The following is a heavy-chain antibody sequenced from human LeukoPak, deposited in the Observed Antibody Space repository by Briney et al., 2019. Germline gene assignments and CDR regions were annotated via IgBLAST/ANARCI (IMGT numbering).Heavy chain of an antibody. J-gene: IGHJ5*02. Sequence: ASVKVSRKASGFTFTAYWMHWVRQAPGQGLEWMGVVNPTADNRVYAQKFQGRVTMTRDTSTSTAYMELSSLRSEDTAVYFCARDNSRREGGTTFWWFDPWGQGTLVTVSS. CDR1: GFTFTAYW. CDR2: VNPTADNR. D-gene: IGHD1-26*01. CDR3: ARDNSRREGGTTFWWFDP. V-gene: IGHV1-46*01.